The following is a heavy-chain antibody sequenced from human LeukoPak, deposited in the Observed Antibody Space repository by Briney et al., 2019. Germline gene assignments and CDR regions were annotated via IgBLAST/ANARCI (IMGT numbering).Heavy chain of an antibody. J-gene: IGHJ3*02. CDR3: AKDLGYLRAFDI. V-gene: IGHV3-30*18. D-gene: IGHD1-1*01. CDR2: ISYDGSNK. CDR1: GFTFSSYG. Sequence: GGSLRLSCAASGFTFSSYGMHWVRQAPGKGLEWVAVISYDGSNKYYADSVKGRFTISRDNSKNTLYLQMNRLRAEDTAVYYCAKDLGYLRAFDIWGQGTMVTVSS.